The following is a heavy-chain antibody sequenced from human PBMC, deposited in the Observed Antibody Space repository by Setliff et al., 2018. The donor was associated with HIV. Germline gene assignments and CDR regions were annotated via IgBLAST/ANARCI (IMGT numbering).Heavy chain of an antibody. CDR1: GYTFTSYA. CDR3: ARDRRVAMADGTDF. Sequence: AASVKVSCKASGYTFTSYAMHWVRQAPGQRLEWMGWINAANGNTKYSQKLQGRVTLTTDTSTTTAYMELTSLRSDDTAVYYCARDRRVAMADGTDFWGQGTLVTVSS. CDR2: INAANGNT. J-gene: IGHJ4*02. V-gene: IGHV1-3*01. D-gene: IGHD6-19*01.